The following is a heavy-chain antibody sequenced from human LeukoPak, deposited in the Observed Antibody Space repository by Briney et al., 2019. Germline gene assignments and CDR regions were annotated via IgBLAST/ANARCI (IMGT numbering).Heavy chain of an antibody. CDR1: GFTFSSYS. D-gene: IGHD3-22*01. V-gene: IGHV3-21*01. J-gene: IGHJ4*02. CDR3: ARAKWLLSDGLTDY. Sequence: GGSLRLSCAASGFTFSSYSMNWVRQAPGKGLEWVSSISSSSSYIYYADSVKGRFTISRDNAKNSLFLQMNSPRAEDTAVYYCARAKWLLSDGLTDYWGQGTLVTVSS. CDR2: ISSSSSYI.